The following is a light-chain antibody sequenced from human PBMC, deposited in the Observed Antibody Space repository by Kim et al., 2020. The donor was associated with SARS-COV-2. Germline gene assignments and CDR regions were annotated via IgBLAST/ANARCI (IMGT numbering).Light chain of an antibody. Sequence: GQSFTISCTGTSMDVGGYNYVSWYQQHPGKAPKLMIYEVSKRPSGVPDRFSGSKSGNTASLTVSGLQAEDEADYYCNSYAGSNNLVFGGGTQLTVL. J-gene: IGLJ2*01. CDR1: SMDVGGYNY. CDR3: NSYAGSNNLV. V-gene: IGLV2-8*01. CDR2: EVS.